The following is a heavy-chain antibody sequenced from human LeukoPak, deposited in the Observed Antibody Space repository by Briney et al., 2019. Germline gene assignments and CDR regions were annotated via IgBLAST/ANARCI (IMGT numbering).Heavy chain of an antibody. V-gene: IGHV3-74*01. CDR1: GFTFSSYW. Sequence: PGESLRLSCAASGFTFSSYWMHWVRQAPGKGLVWVSRVNPQGDGTSYTDSVKGRFTISRDNAKDALHLRMDNLRVEDTAVYYCARARWSSTGWFLGYWGQGTLVTVSS. D-gene: IGHD6-19*01. CDR3: ARARWSSTGWFLGY. J-gene: IGHJ4*02. CDR2: VNPQGDGT.